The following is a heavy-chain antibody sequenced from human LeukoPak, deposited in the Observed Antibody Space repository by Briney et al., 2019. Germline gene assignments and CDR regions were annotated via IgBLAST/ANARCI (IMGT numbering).Heavy chain of an antibody. CDR2: IVVGSGNT. V-gene: IGHV1-58*02. J-gene: IGHJ3*02. Sequence: SVKVSCKASGFTFTSSAMQWVRQSRGQRLEWRGWIVVGSGNTNYAQKFQERVTITRDMSTSTAYMELSSLRSEDTAVYYCAADPGYSYGIDAFDIWGQGTMVTVSS. D-gene: IGHD5-18*01. CDR1: GFTFTSSA. CDR3: AADPGYSYGIDAFDI.